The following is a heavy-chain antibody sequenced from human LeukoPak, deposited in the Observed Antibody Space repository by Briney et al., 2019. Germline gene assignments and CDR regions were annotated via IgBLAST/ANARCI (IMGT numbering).Heavy chain of an antibody. V-gene: IGHV3-7*03. Sequence: GGSLRLSCEASGLTFNKYWMTWVRQAPGKGLEWVANIKQDGSEKNYVDSVKGRFTISRDNAKNSLYLQMNSLRAEDTALYYCARGWQWLAFDYWGQGTLVTVSS. D-gene: IGHD6-19*01. CDR3: ARGWQWLAFDY. J-gene: IGHJ4*02. CDR2: IKQDGSEK. CDR1: GLTFNKYW.